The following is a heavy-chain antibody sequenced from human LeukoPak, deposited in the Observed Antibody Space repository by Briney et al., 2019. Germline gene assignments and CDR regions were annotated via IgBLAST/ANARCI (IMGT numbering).Heavy chain of an antibody. CDR3: ATVWLHPMGGGY. Sequence: ASVKVSCKVSGYTLTELSMHWVRQAPGKGLEWMGGFDPEDGETIYAQKFQGRVTMTEDTSTDTAYMELSSLRSEDTAVYYCATVWLHPMGGGYWGQGTLVTVSS. CDR1: GYTLTELS. D-gene: IGHD5-12*01. J-gene: IGHJ4*02. V-gene: IGHV1-24*01. CDR2: FDPEDGET.